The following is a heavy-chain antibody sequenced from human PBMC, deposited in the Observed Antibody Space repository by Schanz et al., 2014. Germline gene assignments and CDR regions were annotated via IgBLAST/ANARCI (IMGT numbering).Heavy chain of an antibody. D-gene: IGHD3-3*01. Sequence: LQLVESGGGVVKSGGSLTLSCAASGFTFSNYWIHWVRQAPGKVMVWVSRINSAGSTTIYADSVKGRFTISRDNAKNTLYLQMNSLRAEDTAVYDCERPFGPNYYSYGWDVWVQGTTVTVSS. CDR1: GFTFSNYW. CDR3: ERPFGPNYYSYGWDV. V-gene: IGHV3-74*02. J-gene: IGHJ6*02. CDR2: INSAGSTT.